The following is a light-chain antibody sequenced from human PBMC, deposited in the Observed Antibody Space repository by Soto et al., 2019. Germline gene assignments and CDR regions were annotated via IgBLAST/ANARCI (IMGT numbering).Light chain of an antibody. CDR2: GVS. V-gene: IGKV3-15*01. CDR1: QSVGTN. CDR3: QQYGSSSWT. J-gene: IGKJ1*01. Sequence: ERVMTQSPVTLSVSPGESVTLSCRASQSVGTNLAWYQQKPGQAPSLLIYGVSTRATGILTRFSGSGSGTDFTLTISRLEPEDFAVYYCQQYGSSSWTFGQGTKVDIK.